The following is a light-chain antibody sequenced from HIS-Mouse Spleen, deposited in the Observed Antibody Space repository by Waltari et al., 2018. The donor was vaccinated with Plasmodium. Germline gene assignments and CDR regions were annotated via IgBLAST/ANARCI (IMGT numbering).Light chain of an antibody. CDR2: GDS. V-gene: IGLV3-10*01. CDR1: ALPKKY. J-gene: IGLJ3*02. Sequence: SYELTQPPSVSVSPGQTARTTCPGEALPKKYAYWYQQKSGQAPVLVIYGDSKRPSGIPERFSGSSSGTMATLTISGAQVEDEADYYCYSTDSSGNHRVFGGGTKLTVL. CDR3: YSTDSSGNHRV.